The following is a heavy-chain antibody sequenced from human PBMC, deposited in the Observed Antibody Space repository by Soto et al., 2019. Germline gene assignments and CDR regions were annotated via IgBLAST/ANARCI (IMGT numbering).Heavy chain of an antibody. CDR2: ISYDGSNK. CDR1: GFTFSSYA. Sequence: GGSLRLSCAASGFTFSSYAMHWVRQAPGKGLEWVAVISYDGSNKYYADSVKGRFTISRDNSKNALYLQMNSLRAEDTAVYYCARDGIAALYYYYGMDVWGQGTTVTAP. CDR3: ARDGIAALYYYYGMDV. D-gene: IGHD6-25*01. J-gene: IGHJ6*02. V-gene: IGHV3-30-3*01.